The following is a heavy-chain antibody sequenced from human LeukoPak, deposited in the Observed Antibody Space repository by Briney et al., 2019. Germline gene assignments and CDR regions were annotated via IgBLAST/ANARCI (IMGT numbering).Heavy chain of an antibody. V-gene: IGHV1-8*03. CDR3: ARMERIGTDNWFDP. D-gene: IGHD1-1*01. Sequence: SVKVSCTASRYTLTSYEINWVRQATGHPLGWMGWMSPNSGNTGYAQNFQGRVTISRNTSISTAYMELSSLRSEDTAVYYCARMERIGTDNWFDPWGQGTLVTVS. CDR2: MSPNSGNT. J-gene: IGHJ5*02. CDR1: RYTLTSYE.